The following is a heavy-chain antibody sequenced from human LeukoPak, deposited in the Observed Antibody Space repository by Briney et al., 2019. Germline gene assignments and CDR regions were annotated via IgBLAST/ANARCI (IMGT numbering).Heavy chain of an antibody. J-gene: IGHJ4*02. CDR2: IYYSGST. V-gene: IGHV4-59*12. D-gene: IGHD3-10*01. CDR1: GGSISSYY. Sequence: SETLSLTCTVSGGSISSYYWSWIRQPPGKGLEWIGYIYYSGSTYYNPSLKSRVTISVDTSKNQFSLKLSSVTAADTAVYYCAREKRITMVRGVNYFDYWGQGTLVTVSS. CDR3: AREKRITMVRGVNYFDY.